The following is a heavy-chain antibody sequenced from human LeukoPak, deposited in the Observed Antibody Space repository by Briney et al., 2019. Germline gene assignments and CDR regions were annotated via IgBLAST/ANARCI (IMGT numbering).Heavy chain of an antibody. D-gene: IGHD6-6*01. CDR1: GFRFNSYG. CDR2: IRYDGSIK. CDR3: AKGGQLVGPGYYYMDV. V-gene: IGHV3-30*02. J-gene: IGHJ6*03. Sequence: PGGSLRLSCAASGFRFNSYGMHWVRQSPGKGLDWVTFIRYDGSIKYYADSVKGRFAISRDNSKNTLYLQMNSLRAEDTAVYYCAKGGQLVGPGYYYMDVWGKGTTVTVSS.